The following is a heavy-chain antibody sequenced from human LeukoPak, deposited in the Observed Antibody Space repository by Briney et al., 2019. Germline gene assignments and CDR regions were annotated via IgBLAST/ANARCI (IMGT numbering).Heavy chain of an antibody. D-gene: IGHD3-10*01. V-gene: IGHV3-21*01. J-gene: IGHJ4*02. CDR3: ARGGKDYFDY. CDR2: ISSSSSYI. CDR1: GFTFSSYS. Sequence: GGSLRLSCAASGFTFSSYSMNWVRQAPGEGLEWVSSISSSSSYIYYADSVKGRFTISRDNAKNSLYLQMNSLRAEDMAVYYCARGGKDYFDYWGQGTLVTVSS.